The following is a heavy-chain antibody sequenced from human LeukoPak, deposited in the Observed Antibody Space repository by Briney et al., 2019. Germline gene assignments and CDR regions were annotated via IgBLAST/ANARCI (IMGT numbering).Heavy chain of an antibody. CDR1: VGTFSSYA. Sequence: SVKVSCKASVGTFSSYAISWVRQAPGQGLEWMGGIIPIFGTANYAQKFQGRVTITADESTSTGYMELSSLRSEDTAVYYCARPSGSYGDAYDIWGQGTKVTVSS. D-gene: IGHD1-26*01. CDR2: IIPIFGTA. V-gene: IGHV1-69*13. CDR3: ARPSGSYGDAYDI. J-gene: IGHJ3*02.